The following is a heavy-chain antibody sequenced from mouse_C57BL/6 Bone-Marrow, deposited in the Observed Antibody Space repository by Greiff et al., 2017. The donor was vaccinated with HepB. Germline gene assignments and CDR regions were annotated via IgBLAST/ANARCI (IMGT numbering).Heavy chain of an antibody. CDR1: GYTFTSYW. Sequence: QVQLKQPGAELVKPGASVKMSCKASGYTFTSYWITWVKQRPGQGLEWIGDIYPGSGSTNYNEKFKSKATLTVDTSSSTAYMQLSSLTSEDSAVYYCASSDGYYPYAMDYWGQGTSVTVSS. D-gene: IGHD2-3*01. CDR3: ASSDGYYPYAMDY. J-gene: IGHJ4*01. CDR2: IYPGSGST. V-gene: IGHV1-55*01.